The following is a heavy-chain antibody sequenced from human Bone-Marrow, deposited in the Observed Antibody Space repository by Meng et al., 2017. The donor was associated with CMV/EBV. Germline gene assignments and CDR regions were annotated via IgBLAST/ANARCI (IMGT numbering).Heavy chain of an antibody. J-gene: IGHJ4*02. CDR2: IYYSGST. D-gene: IGHD7-27*01. CDR3: ARAPSWGYFDY. V-gene: IGHV4-61*01. CDR1: GGSVSSGSYY. Sequence: GSLSLTCTVSGGSVSSGSYYWSWIRQPPGKGLEWIGYIYYSGSTNYNPSLKSRVTISVDTSKNQFSLKLSSVTAADTAVYYCARAPSWGYFDYWGQGTLVTVSS.